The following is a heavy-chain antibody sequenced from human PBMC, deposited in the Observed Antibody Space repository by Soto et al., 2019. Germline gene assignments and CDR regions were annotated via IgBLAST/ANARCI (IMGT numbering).Heavy chain of an antibody. CDR1: GYTFTSYA. CDR3: IREARFWYYDSSGYYLDY. CDR2: INPSGGTT. V-gene: IGHV1-46*03. D-gene: IGHD3-22*01. J-gene: IGHJ4*02. Sequence: ASVKVSCKASGYTFTSYAMHWVRQAPGQRLEWMGFINPSGGTTNYAQKLQGRVTMTRDTSTSTAYMELSSLRSEDTAVYYCIREARFWYYDSSGYYLDYWGQGTLVTVSS.